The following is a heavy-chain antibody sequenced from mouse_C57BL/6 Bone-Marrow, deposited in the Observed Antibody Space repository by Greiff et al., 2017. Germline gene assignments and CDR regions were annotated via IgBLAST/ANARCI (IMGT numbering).Heavy chain of an antibody. CDR3: ARWGGNYYYAMDY. D-gene: IGHD2-1*01. V-gene: IGHV1-26*01. J-gene: IGHJ4*01. CDR2: INPNNGGT. Sequence: VQLQQSGPELVKPGASVKISCKASGYTFTDYYMNWVKQSHGKSLEWIGDINPNNGGTSYNQKFKGKATLTVDKSSSTAYMELRSLTSEDSAVYYCARWGGNYYYAMDYWGQGTSGTVSS. CDR1: GYTFTDYY.